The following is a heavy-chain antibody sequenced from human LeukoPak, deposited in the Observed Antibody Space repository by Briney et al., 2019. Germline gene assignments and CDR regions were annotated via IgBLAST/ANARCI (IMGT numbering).Heavy chain of an antibody. CDR3: ARSGRRGIMDV. Sequence: PSGTLSLTCTVSGGSISSGGYYWSWIRQHPGKGLEWIGYIYYSGSTYYNPSLKSRVTISVDTSKNQFSLKLSSVTAADTAVYYCARSGRRGIMDVWGQGTTVTVSS. CDR1: GGSISSGGYY. V-gene: IGHV4-31*03. CDR2: IYYSGST. D-gene: IGHD2-15*01. J-gene: IGHJ6*02.